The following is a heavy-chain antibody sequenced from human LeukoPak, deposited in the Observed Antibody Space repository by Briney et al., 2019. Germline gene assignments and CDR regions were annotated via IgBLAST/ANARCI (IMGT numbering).Heavy chain of an antibody. D-gene: IGHD5-12*01. Sequence: ASVKVSCKASGYTFTGSYMHWVRQAPGQGLEWMGWVNPNSGGTNYAQKFQGRVAMTRDTSISTAYMELSSLRSDDTVVYYCASVTLSAYDGDYRGQGTLVTVSS. CDR3: ASVTLSAYDGDY. V-gene: IGHV1-2*02. CDR2: VNPNSGGT. CDR1: GYTFTGSY. J-gene: IGHJ4*02.